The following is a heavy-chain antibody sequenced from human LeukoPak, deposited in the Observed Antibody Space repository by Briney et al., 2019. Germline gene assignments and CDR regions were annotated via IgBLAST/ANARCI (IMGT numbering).Heavy chain of an antibody. Sequence: SETLSLTCAVSGGSISFYYWSWIRQPPGKGLEYIGYIHYSGSTNYNPSLKSRVTISVDTSKNQFSLRLSSVTAADTAVHYCATAGDWNDVPHWGQGTLVTVSS. CDR1: GGSISFYY. CDR3: ATAGDWNDVPH. D-gene: IGHD1-1*01. J-gene: IGHJ4*02. CDR2: IHYSGST. V-gene: IGHV4-59*01.